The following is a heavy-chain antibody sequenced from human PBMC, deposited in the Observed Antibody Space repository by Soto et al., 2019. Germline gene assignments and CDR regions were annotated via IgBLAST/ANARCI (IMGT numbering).Heavy chain of an antibody. J-gene: IGHJ6*04. D-gene: IGHD3-3*01. Sequence: PFEILSVRGSVYGGSFSGYCWSWIRKPPGKGLEWIGEINHSGSTNYNPSLKSRVTISVDTSKNQFSLKLSSVTAADTAVYYCARGLYDFWSGYPPRYYGMDVWGKGTTVTVTS. V-gene: IGHV4-34*01. CDR3: ARGLYDFWSGYPPRYYGMDV. CDR1: GGSFSGYC. CDR2: INHSGST.